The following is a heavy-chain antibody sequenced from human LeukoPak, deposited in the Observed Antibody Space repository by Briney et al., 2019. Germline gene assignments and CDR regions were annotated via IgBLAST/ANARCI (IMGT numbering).Heavy chain of an antibody. D-gene: IGHD6-13*01. CDR1: GFAFSDYY. CDR3: ARARGSSSWYYFDY. Sequence: GGSLRLSCAASGFAFSDYYMSWIRQAPGKGLEWVSYISSSGSTIYYADSVKGRFTISRDNAKNSLYLQMNSLRAEDTAVYYCARARGSSSWYYFDYWGQGTLVTVSS. V-gene: IGHV3-11*04. CDR2: ISSSGSTI. J-gene: IGHJ4*02.